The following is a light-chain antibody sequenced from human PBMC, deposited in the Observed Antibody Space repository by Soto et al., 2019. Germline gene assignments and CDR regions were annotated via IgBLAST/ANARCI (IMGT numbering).Light chain of an antibody. CDR2: AAS. Sequence: AIRMTQSPSSFSASTGDRVTITCRASQGISSYLAWYQQKPGKARKLLIYAASTLQSGVPSRFSGSGSGTDFTLTISCLQSEDFATYYCLQYYIYPPAFGQGTRLEPK. CDR1: QGISSY. V-gene: IGKV1-8*01. CDR3: LQYYIYPPA. J-gene: IGKJ5*01.